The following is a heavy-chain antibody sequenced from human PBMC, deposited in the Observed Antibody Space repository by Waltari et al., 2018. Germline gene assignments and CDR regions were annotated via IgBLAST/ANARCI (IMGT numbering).Heavy chain of an antibody. CDR2: ISWDGGST. J-gene: IGHJ3*02. V-gene: IGHV3-43*01. CDR3: ASTAVSAFDI. CDR1: GFTFDDYT. Sequence: EVQLVESGGVVVQPGGSLRLSCAASGFTFDDYTMHWVRQAPGKGLEWVSLISWDGGSTYYAGSVKGRFTISRDNSKNSLYLQMNSLRTEDTALYYCASTAVSAFDIWGQGTMVTVSS. D-gene: IGHD5-18*01.